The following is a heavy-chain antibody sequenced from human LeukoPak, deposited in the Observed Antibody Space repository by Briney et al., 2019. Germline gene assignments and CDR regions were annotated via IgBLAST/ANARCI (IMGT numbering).Heavy chain of an antibody. CDR2: IGATGDET. D-gene: IGHD5-24*01. V-gene: IGHV3-23*01. CDR1: GFTFSSYA. Sequence: TGGSLRLSCAASGFTFSSYAMHWVRQAPGKGLEWVSAIGATGDETFYADSVKGRFTIPRDNSKNMLYLQMNSLRAEDTAVYYCAKDRIKDGYNNYWGQGILVTVSS. J-gene: IGHJ4*02. CDR3: AKDRIKDGYNNY.